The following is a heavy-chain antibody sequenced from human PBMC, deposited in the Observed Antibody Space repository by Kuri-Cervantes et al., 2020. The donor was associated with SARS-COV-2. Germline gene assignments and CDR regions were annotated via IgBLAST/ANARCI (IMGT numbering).Heavy chain of an antibody. J-gene: IGHJ4*02. CDR3: AIAVAARGVGY. Sequence: SETLSLTCTVSGGSISSYYWSWIRQPPGKGLEWIGYIYHSGSTYYNPSLKSRVTISVDTSKNQFSLKLSSVTAADTAVYYCAIAVAARGVGYWGQGTLVTVSS. V-gene: IGHV4-59*04. D-gene: IGHD6-19*01. CDR1: GGSISSYY. CDR2: IYHSGST.